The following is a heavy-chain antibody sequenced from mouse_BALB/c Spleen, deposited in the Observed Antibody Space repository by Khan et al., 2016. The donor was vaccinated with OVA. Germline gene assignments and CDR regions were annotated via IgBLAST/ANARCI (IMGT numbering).Heavy chain of an antibody. V-gene: IGHV2-9*02. D-gene: IGHD4-1*01. J-gene: IGHJ4*01. CDR1: GFSLTNYA. CDR3: ARGTDYHAMDY. Sequence: QVQLQQSGPGLVAPSQSLSITCTVSGFSLTNYAVHWIRQPPGKGLEWLGVIWAGGTTNYNSALMSRLSISKDNSKSQVFLKMNSLQTDDTAFYYCARGTDYHAMDYWGQGTSVTVSS. CDR2: IWAGGTT.